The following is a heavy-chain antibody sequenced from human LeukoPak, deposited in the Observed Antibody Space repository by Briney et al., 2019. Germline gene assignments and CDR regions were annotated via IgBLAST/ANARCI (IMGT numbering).Heavy chain of an antibody. D-gene: IGHD6-19*01. CDR1: GGTFSNYA. CDR3: AGSGWYNLGQKFDY. Sequence: SVKVSCEASGGTFSNYAISWVRQAPGQGLEWMGGIIPIFGTANYAQKFQGRVTITADESTSTAYMELSSLRSEDTAVYYCAGSGWYNLGQKFDYWGQGTLVTVSS. J-gene: IGHJ4*02. CDR2: IIPIFGTA. V-gene: IGHV1-69*13.